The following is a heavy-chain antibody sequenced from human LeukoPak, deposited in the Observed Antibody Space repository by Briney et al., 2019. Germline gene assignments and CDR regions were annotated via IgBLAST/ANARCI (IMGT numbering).Heavy chain of an antibody. CDR2: IGTAGDT. CDR3: ARGGGYYYGSGRSFALSN. D-gene: IGHD3-10*01. V-gene: IGHV3-13*01. J-gene: IGHJ4*02. CDR1: GFTFNYYD. Sequence: PGGSLRLSCAASGFTFNYYDMHWVRQETGKGLEWVSGIGTAGDTYYPDSVKGRFTISRENAQNSLYLQLNNLSAGDTAVYYCARGGGYYYGSGRSFALSNWGQGTLVTVS.